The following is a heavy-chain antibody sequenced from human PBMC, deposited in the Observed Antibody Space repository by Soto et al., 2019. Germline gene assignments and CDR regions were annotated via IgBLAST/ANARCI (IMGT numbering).Heavy chain of an antibody. CDR3: ARDKRWELRLDQHNGMDV. CDR1: GFTFSSHS. Sequence: GGSLRLSCAASGFTFSSHSMNWVRQAPGKGLEWVSSISSSSTYKYYADSVKGRFTIARDNAKNSLYLQMNSLRAEDTAVYYCARDKRWELRLDQHNGMDVWGQGTTVTVSS. CDR2: ISSSSTYK. V-gene: IGHV3-21*01. D-gene: IGHD1-26*01. J-gene: IGHJ6*02.